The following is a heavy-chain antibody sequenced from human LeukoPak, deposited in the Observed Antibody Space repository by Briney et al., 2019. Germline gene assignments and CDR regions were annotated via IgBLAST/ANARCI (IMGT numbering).Heavy chain of an antibody. Sequence: GASVKVSCKASGGTFSSHGISWVRLAPGQGLEWMGTVIPIFGTTNYAQNFQGRVTITADVSTSTAYMELSSLRSEDTAIYYCARPTKYYDFWNGYPPFDYWGQGTLVTVSS. CDR1: GGTFSSHG. CDR2: VIPIFGTT. D-gene: IGHD3-3*01. V-gene: IGHV1-69*13. CDR3: ARPTKYYDFWNGYPPFDY. J-gene: IGHJ4*02.